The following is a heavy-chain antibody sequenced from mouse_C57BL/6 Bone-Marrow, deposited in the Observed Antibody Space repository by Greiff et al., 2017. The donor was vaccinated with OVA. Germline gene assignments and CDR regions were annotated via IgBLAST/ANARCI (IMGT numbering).Heavy chain of an antibody. CDR2: IYPGSGNT. Sequence: VMLVESGAELVRPGASVKLSCKASGYTFTDYYINWVKQRPGQGLEWIARIYPGSGNTYYNEKFKGKATLTAEKSSSTAYMQLSSLTSEDSAVYFCARSGLMAMDYWGQGTSVTVSS. CDR1: GYTFTDYY. V-gene: IGHV1-76*01. J-gene: IGHJ4*01. CDR3: ARSGLMAMDY. D-gene: IGHD3-3*01.